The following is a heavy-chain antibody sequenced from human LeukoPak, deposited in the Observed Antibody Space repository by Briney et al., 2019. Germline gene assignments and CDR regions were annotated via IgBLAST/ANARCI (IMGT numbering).Heavy chain of an antibody. J-gene: IGHJ4*02. CDR2: ISGSGGST. Sequence: GGSLRLSCAAPGFTFSSYAMSWVRQAPGKGLEWVSAISGSGGSTYYADSVKGRFTISRDNSKNTLYLQMNGLRAEDTAVYYCAKMNCGDYVFDYWGQGTLVTVSS. CDR3: AKMNCGDYVFDY. CDR1: GFTFSSYA. D-gene: IGHD4-17*01. V-gene: IGHV3-23*01.